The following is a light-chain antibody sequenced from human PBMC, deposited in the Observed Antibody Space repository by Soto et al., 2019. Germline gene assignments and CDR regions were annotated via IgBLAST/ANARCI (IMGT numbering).Light chain of an antibody. Sequence: EIVMTQSPATLSVSPGERATLSCRASQSVSSNLDGSQQKPGQAPRLIIYGASTRATGIPARFSGSVSGTEFTLTISSLQSEDFAVDYCQQYNNWPYTFGQGTKLEIK. V-gene: IGKV3-15*01. CDR3: QQYNNWPYT. CDR1: QSVSSN. CDR2: GAS. J-gene: IGKJ2*01.